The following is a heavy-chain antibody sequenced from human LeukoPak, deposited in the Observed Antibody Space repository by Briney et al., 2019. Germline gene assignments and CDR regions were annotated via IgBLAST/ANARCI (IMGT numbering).Heavy chain of an antibody. CDR3: AAHSSMDV. CDR2: IIPILGIA. J-gene: IGHJ6*02. CDR1: GGTFSSYA. V-gene: IGHV1-69*04. Sequence: SVKVSCKASGGTFSSYAISWVRQAPGQGLEWMGRIIPILGIANYAQKLQGRVTITADKSTSTAYMELSSLRSEDTAVYYCAAHSSMDVWGQGTTVAVSS. D-gene: IGHD2-15*01.